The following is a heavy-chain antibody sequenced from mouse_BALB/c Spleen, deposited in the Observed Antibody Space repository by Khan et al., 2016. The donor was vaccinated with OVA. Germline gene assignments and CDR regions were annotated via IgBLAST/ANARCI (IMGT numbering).Heavy chain of an antibody. D-gene: IGHD4-1*01. CDR1: GYTFSSYW. V-gene: IGHV1-9*01. CDR3: ARGAGTTYGVDS. CDR2: ILPGRGNS. Sequence: VQLQESGAELMKPGASVKISCKATGYTFSSYWIEWVKQRPGHGLEWIGEILPGRGNSNFNEKFKGKATFTADTSSNIAYMQLSSLTSEDSAVYYCARGAGTTYGVDSWGQGTSVTVSS. J-gene: IGHJ4*01.